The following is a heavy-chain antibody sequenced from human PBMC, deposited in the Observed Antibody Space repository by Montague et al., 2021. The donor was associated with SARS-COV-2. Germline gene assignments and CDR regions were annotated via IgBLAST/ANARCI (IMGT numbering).Heavy chain of an antibody. CDR1: GTSITSYY. CDR3: VRGCPSYFGAGSHCYGMDV. Sequence: SETLSLTCSVSGTSITSYYWNWIRQPPGKGLEWIGYISDSGSTNYSPSLKSRVTMSVDTSKNQMSLKLSSVTAADTAVYYCVRGCPSYFGAGSHCYGMDVWGQGTTVTVSS. J-gene: IGHJ6*02. D-gene: IGHD3-10*01. V-gene: IGHV4-59*01. CDR2: ISDSGST.